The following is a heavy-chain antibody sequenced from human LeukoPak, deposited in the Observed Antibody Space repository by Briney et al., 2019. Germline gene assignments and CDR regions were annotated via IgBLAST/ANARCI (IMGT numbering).Heavy chain of an antibody. D-gene: IGHD6-13*01. Sequence: AVTLSCAASGFTFRRNAMSWVRQAPGAGLEWVSAISGSGRSTYYADSVKGRFTISRDNSKNTLYLQMNSLRAEDTAVYYCAKDEIAAAGNEYWGQGTLVTVSS. J-gene: IGHJ4*02. V-gene: IGHV3-23*01. CDR2: ISGSGRST. CDR3: AKDEIAAAGNEY. CDR1: GFTFRRNA.